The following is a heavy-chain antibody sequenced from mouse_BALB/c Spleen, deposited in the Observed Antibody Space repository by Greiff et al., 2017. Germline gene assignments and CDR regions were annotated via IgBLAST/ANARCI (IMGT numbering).Heavy chain of an antibody. CDR2: INSNGGST. V-gene: IGHV5-6-3*01. Sequence: EVQLVESGGGLVQPGGSLKLSCAASGFTFSSYGMSWVRQTPDKRLELVATINSNGGSTYYPDSVKGRFTISRDNAKNTLYLQMSSLKSEDTAMYYCARELDYYGSSWYFDVWGAGTTVTVSS. CDR1: GFTFSSYG. J-gene: IGHJ1*01. D-gene: IGHD1-1*01. CDR3: ARELDYYGSSWYFDV.